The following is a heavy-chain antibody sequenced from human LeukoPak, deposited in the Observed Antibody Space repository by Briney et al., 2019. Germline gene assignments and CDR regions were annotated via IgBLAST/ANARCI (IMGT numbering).Heavy chain of an antibody. Sequence: GGSLRLSCAASGFTFSSYAMSWVRQAPGKGLEWVSSISGSGGSTYYADSVKGRFTISRDNSKNTLYLQMNSLRAEDTAVYYCAKDLSMGSSWYPLGYWGQGTLVTVSS. CDR1: GFTFSSYA. CDR2: ISGSGGST. V-gene: IGHV3-23*01. CDR3: AKDLSMGSSWYPLGY. J-gene: IGHJ4*02. D-gene: IGHD6-13*01.